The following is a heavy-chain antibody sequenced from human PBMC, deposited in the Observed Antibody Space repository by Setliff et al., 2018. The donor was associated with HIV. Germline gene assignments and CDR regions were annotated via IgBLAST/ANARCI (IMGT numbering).Heavy chain of an antibody. J-gene: IGHJ4*02. V-gene: IGHV4-61*01. CDR3: ARDYSGWYYFDC. Sequence: PSETLSLTCSVSGDSISSGSYYWSWIRLPPGKGLEWIGYIYTSGITNYNPSLKGRVTMSVDTSKNQFSLKLSSVTAADTAVYYCARDYSGWYYFDCWGQGTLVTVSS. CDR1: GDSISSGSYY. CDR2: IYTSGIT. D-gene: IGHD6-19*01.